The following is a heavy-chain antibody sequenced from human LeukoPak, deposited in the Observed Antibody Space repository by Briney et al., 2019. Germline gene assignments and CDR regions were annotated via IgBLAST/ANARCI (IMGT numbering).Heavy chain of an antibody. J-gene: IGHJ4*02. Sequence: PSETLSLTCTVSGASISSGSYYWGWIRQPPGKGLEWIGSIYYSGNTYYNLSLKSRVTITVDTSKNQISLKLSSVTAADTAVYYCARYVVYGSGKYYFDYWGQGTLVTVSS. V-gene: IGHV4-39*01. CDR3: ARYVVYGSGKYYFDY. D-gene: IGHD3-10*01. CDR1: GASISSGSYY. CDR2: IYYSGNT.